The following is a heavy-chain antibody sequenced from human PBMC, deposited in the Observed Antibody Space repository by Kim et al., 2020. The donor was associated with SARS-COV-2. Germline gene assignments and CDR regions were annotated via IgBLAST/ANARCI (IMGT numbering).Heavy chain of an antibody. CDR2: IYYNRNP. CDR3: ARDLHPL. J-gene: IGHJ2*01. V-gene: IGHV4-31*03. Sequence: SETLSLTCNVSDGSINSGGFYWSWVRQHPGKGLEWIGYIYYNRNPYYNPSFKSRVTISVAASKRHFSLKLSSVTAVDTAVYYCARDLHPLWG. CDR1: DGSINSGGFY.